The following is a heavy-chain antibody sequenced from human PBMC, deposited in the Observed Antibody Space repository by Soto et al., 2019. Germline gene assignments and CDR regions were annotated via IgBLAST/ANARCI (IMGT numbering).Heavy chain of an antibody. CDR2: INHSGST. CDR3: ARGRGSSSWYLDY. D-gene: IGHD6-13*01. Sequence: QVQLQQWGAGLLKPSETLSLTCAVYGGSFSGYYWSWIRQPPGKGLEWIGEINHSGSTNYNLSLKSRVTISVDTSKNQFSLKLSSVTAADTAVYYCARGRGSSSWYLDYWGQGTLVTVSS. V-gene: IGHV4-34*01. CDR1: GGSFSGYY. J-gene: IGHJ4*02.